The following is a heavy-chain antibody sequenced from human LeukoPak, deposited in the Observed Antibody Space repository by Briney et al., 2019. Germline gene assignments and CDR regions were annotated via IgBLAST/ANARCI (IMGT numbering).Heavy chain of an antibody. CDR2: IRQDGSER. V-gene: IGHV3-7*01. CDR1: GFTLGTYW. D-gene: IGHD6-19*01. Sequence: GGSLRLSCAASGFTLGTYWMSWVRQAPGKGLEWAATIRQDGSERFYVDSVKGRFTVSRDNAKNSLYLQMNSLRAEDTAVYYCAGLITVAGDIDYWGQGTLVTVSS. CDR3: AGLITVAGDIDY. J-gene: IGHJ4*02.